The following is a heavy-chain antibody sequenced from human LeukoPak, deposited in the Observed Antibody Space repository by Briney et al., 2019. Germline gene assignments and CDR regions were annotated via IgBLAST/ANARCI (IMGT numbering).Heavy chain of an antibody. CDR3: TRGSYPEY. CDR2: LDSSSSYI. Sequence: GGSLRLSCAASGFTFSIYSMGWARQAPGKGLEWVSALDSSSSYIYYADSMKGRFTISRDNAKNSVYLQMNSLRVDDTAVYYCTRGSYPEYWGQGTLVTVSS. J-gene: IGHJ4*02. CDR1: GFTFSIYS. V-gene: IGHV3-21*01. D-gene: IGHD3-10*01.